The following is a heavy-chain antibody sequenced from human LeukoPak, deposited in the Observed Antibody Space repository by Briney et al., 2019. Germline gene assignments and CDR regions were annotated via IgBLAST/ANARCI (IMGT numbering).Heavy chain of an antibody. D-gene: IGHD3-10*01. V-gene: IGHV1-18*01. Sequence: EASVKVSCKASGYTFISYGVSWVRQAPGQGLEWMGWISTYNGNTKYAQKVQDRVTMTTDTSTRTVYMELRSLTSDDTALYYCARDREYYAPGDYWGQGTLVTVSS. CDR3: ARDREYYAPGDY. CDR1: GYTFISYG. J-gene: IGHJ4*02. CDR2: ISTYNGNT.